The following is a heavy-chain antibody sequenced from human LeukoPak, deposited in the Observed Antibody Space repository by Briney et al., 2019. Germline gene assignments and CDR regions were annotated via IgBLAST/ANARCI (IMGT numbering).Heavy chain of an antibody. CDR1: GGSISNYY. CDR3: ARQSWLVPYFDF. J-gene: IGHJ4*02. D-gene: IGHD6-19*01. CDR2: ISYSGTT. Sequence: SETLSLTCTVSGGSISNYYWSWIRQPPGERLEWIAYISYSGTTKYNPSLKSRVAISVDASKNQFSLKLSSVTAADTAVYYCARQSWLVPYFDFWGQGALVTVSS. V-gene: IGHV4-59*08.